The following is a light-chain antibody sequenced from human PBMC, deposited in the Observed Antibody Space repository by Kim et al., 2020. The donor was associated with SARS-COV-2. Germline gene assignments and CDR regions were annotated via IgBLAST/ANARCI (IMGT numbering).Light chain of an antibody. Sequence: SSELTQPPSVSVSPGQTARITCSGDALPKQYAYWYQQKPGQAPVLVIYKDTERPSGIPERFSGSTSGTTITLSISGVQAEDEAVYYCQSADSSASYVVFG. CDR1: ALPKQY. V-gene: IGLV3-25*03. CDR2: KDT. CDR3: QSADSSASYVV. J-gene: IGLJ3*02.